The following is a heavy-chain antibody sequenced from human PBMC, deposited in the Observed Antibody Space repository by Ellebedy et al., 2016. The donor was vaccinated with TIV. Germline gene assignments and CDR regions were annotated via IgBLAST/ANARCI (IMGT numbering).Heavy chain of an antibody. CDR3: ARRGGWYNPYDY. CDR2: IYRSGST. Sequence: MPSETLSLTCTVSGYSISSGYYWGWIRQPPGKGLEWIGSIYRSGSTYYNPSLKSRVTISVDTSKNQFSLKLSAVTAADTAVYYCARRGGWYNPYDYWGQGTLVTVSS. CDR1: GYSISSGYY. J-gene: IGHJ4*02. D-gene: IGHD6-19*01. V-gene: IGHV4-38-2*02.